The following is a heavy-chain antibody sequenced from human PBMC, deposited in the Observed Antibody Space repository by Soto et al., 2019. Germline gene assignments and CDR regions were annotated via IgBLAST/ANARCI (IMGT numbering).Heavy chain of an antibody. Sequence: QVQLQESGPGLVKPSETLSLTCTVSGGSISSYYWSWIRQPPGKGLEWIGYIYYSGSTNNNPSLKSRVTISVDTSKNQFSLKLSSVTAADTAVYYCARFSSQWLAYYFDYWGQGTLVTVSS. D-gene: IGHD6-19*01. CDR2: IYYSGST. CDR3: ARFSSQWLAYYFDY. J-gene: IGHJ4*02. V-gene: IGHV4-59*01. CDR1: GGSISSYY.